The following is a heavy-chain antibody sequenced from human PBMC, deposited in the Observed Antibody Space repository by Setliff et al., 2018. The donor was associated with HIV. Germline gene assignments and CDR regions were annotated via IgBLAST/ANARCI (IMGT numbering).Heavy chain of an antibody. Sequence: SETLSLTCTVSGDSISTHYWTWIRQPPGKGLEWIGYISHTGSTDSNPSLKSRVTISVDTSKNEFSLRLRSVTVADTATYYCARSTVGAGTTFPWGRGTLVTSPQ. D-gene: IGHD1-7*01. J-gene: IGHJ4*02. CDR3: ARSTVGAGTTFP. V-gene: IGHV4-59*11. CDR1: GDSISTHY. CDR2: ISHTGST.